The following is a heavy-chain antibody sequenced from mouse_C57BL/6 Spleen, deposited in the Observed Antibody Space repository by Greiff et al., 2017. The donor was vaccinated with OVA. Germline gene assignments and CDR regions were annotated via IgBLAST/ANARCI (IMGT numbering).Heavy chain of an antibody. CDR2: IDPSDSYT. CDR1: GYTFTSYW. V-gene: IGHV1-59*01. CDR3: ARGGLASNYVSAY. Sequence: QVQLQQPGAELVRPGTSVKLSCKASGYTFTSYWMHWVKQRPGQGLEWIGVIDPSDSYTNYNQKFKGKATLTVDTSSSTAYMQISSLTSEDSAVYYCARGGLASNYVSAYWGKGTLVTVSA. D-gene: IGHD2-5*01. J-gene: IGHJ3*01.